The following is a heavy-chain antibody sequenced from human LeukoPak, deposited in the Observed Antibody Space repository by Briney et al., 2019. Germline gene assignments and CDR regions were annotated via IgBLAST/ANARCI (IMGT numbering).Heavy chain of an antibody. CDR3: ARDQHYATDY. CDR1: GYTFTSYY. J-gene: IGHJ4*02. D-gene: IGHD2-2*01. Sequence: ASVKVSCKASGYTFTSYYMHWVRQAPRQGLEWMGIINPSGSSTSYAQKFRSRVTMTSDTSTSTVYMELSSLISDDTAVYYCARDQHYATDYWGQGTLVTVCS. V-gene: IGHV1-46*03. CDR2: INPSGSST.